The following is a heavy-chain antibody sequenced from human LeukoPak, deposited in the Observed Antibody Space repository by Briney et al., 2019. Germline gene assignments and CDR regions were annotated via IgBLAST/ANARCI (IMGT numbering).Heavy chain of an antibody. J-gene: IGHJ5*02. CDR2: IIPIFGTA. CDR1: GGTFSSYA. CDR3: ARGTITIFGLAVNWFDP. D-gene: IGHD3-3*01. Sequence: SVKVSCKASGGTFSSYAISWVRQAHGQGLEWMGGIIPIFGTANYAQKFQGRVTITADESTSTAYMELSSLRSEDTAVYYCARGTITIFGLAVNWFDPWGQGTLVTVSS. V-gene: IGHV1-69*13.